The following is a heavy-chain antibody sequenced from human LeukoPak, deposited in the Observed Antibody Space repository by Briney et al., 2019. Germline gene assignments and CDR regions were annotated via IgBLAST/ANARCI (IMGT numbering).Heavy chain of an antibody. CDR2: IIPIFGTA. V-gene: IGHV1-69*05. J-gene: IGHJ3*02. CDR3: ARDLGVVPAASAFDI. CDR1: GGTFSSYA. Sequence: GASVKVSCKASGGTFSSYAISWVRQAPGQGLEWMGGIIPIFGTANYAQKFQGRVTITTDESTSTAYMELSSLRSEDTVVYYCARDLGVVPAASAFDIWGQGTMVTVSS. D-gene: IGHD2-2*01.